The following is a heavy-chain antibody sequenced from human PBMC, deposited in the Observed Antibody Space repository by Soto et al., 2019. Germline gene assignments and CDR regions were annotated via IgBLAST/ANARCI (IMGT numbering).Heavy chain of an antibody. CDR3: ARSARDGYEYYFDY. J-gene: IGHJ4*02. CDR2: IIPIFGTA. Sequence: SVKVSCKASGYTFTSYGISWVRQAPGQGLEWMGGIIPIFGTANYAQKFQGRVTITADESTSTAYMELSSLRSEDTAVYYCARSARDGYEYYFDYWGQGTLVTVSS. D-gene: IGHD5-12*01. CDR1: GYTFTSYG. V-gene: IGHV1-69*13.